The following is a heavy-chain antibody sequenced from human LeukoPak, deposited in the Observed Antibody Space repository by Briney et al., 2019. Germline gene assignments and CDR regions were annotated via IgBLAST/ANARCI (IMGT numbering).Heavy chain of an antibody. D-gene: IGHD3-22*01. Sequence: GGSLRLSCAASGFTFSSYSMNWVRQAPGKGLEWVSSISRSSSYIYYADSVKGRFTISRDNAKNSLYLQLNSLRAEDTADYYCAKDWSSGSSGLAEYFQHWGQGTLVTVSS. J-gene: IGHJ1*01. CDR2: ISRSSSYI. V-gene: IGHV3-21*01. CDR3: AKDWSSGSSGLAEYFQH. CDR1: GFTFSSYS.